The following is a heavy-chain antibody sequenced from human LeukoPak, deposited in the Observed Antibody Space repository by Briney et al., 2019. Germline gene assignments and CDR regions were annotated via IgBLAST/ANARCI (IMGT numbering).Heavy chain of an antibody. CDR1: GFTFSSCA. CDR3: AKDPIFSGSYGVFDY. D-gene: IGHD1-26*01. J-gene: IGHJ4*02. Sequence: PGGSLRLSCAASGFTFSSCAMSWARQAPGKGLEWVSTIIDSGNSIYYADAAEGRFTISRDNSKNTLYLQVNILRAGDTAVYYCAKDPIFSGSYGVFDYWGLGTLVTVSS. CDR2: IIDSGNSI. V-gene: IGHV3-23*01.